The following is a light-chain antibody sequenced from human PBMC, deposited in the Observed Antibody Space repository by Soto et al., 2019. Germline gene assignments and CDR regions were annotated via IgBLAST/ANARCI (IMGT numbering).Light chain of an antibody. CDR3: CSYAGSSTFDVV. V-gene: IGLV2-23*02. Sequence: QSALTQPASVSGSPGQSITISCTGTSSDVGSYNLVSWYQQHPGKAPKLMIYEVSKRPSGVSNRFSGSKSGNTASLTTSGLQAEDEADYYCCSYAGSSTFDVVFGGGTQLTVL. CDR2: EVS. J-gene: IGLJ2*01. CDR1: SSDVGSYNL.